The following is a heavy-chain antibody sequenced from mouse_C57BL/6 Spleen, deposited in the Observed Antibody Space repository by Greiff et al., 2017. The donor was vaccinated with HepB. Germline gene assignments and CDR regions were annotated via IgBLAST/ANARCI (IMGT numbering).Heavy chain of an antibody. D-gene: IGHD2-1*01. V-gene: IGHV1-42*01. CDR3: ARAGDYGNY. CDR2: INPSTGGT. Sequence: EVKLMESGPELVKPGASVKISCKASGYSFTGYYMNWVKQSPEKSLEWIGEINPSTGGTTYNQKFKAKATLTVDKSSSTAYMQLKSLTSEDSAVYYCARAGDYGNYWGQGTTLTVSS. J-gene: IGHJ2*01. CDR1: GYSFTGYY.